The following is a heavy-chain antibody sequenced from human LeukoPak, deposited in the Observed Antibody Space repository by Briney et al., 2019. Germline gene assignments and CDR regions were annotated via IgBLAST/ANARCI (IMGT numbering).Heavy chain of an antibody. CDR3: ARVAYYDSSGYRLIRQYYFDY. V-gene: IGHV4-59*01. Sequence: PSETLSLTCTVSGGSISSYYWSWIRQPPGKGLEWIGYIYYSGSTNYNPSLKSRVTISVDTSKNQFSLKLSSVTAADTAVYYCARVAYYDSSGYRLIRQYYFDYWGQGTLVTVSS. CDR1: GGSISSYY. D-gene: IGHD3-22*01. J-gene: IGHJ4*02. CDR2: IYYSGST.